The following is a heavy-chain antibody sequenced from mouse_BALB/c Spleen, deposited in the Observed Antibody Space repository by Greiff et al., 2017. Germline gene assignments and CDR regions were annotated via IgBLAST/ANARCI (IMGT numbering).Heavy chain of an antibody. V-gene: IGHV5-9-4*01. Sequence: EVQLVESGGGLVKPGGSLKLSCAASGFTFSSYAMSWVRQSPEKGLEWVAEISSGGSYTYYPDTVTGRFTITRDNAKNTLYMEMSSLRSEDTAMYYCARAGRATAFAYWGQGTLVTVSA. CDR3: ARAGRATAFAY. CDR2: ISSGGSYT. J-gene: IGHJ3*01. D-gene: IGHD3-1*01. CDR1: GFTFSSYA.